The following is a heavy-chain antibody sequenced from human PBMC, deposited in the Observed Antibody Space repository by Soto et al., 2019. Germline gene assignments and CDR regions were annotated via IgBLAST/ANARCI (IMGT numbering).Heavy chain of an antibody. D-gene: IGHD2-15*01. CDR1: GGSFSAYY. V-gene: IGHV4-34*01. J-gene: IGHJ6*02. CDR3: VRGRKKRHFNNSGMDV. CDR2: INHGGSA. Sequence: QVQLQQWGAGLLKPSETLSLSCAVYGGSFSAYYWNWIRLPPGKGLEWIGEINHGGSATYNPSLKSRVTMSVHTSKIQFALNLSSVTAADTAVYYGVRGRKKRHFNNSGMDVWGQGTTVTVSS.